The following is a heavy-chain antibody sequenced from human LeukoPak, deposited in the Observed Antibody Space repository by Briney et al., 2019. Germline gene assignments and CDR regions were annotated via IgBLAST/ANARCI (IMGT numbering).Heavy chain of an antibody. CDR3: AKAKGYFDWLFEGNYFDY. J-gene: IGHJ4*02. CDR1: GFTFGTSA. Sequence: PGGSLRLSCAASGFTFGTSAMSWVRQAPGEGLEWGSGISGSGGSTNYADSVKGRVTISRDNSKNTLYLQMNSLRAEDTAVYYCAKAKGYFDWLFEGNYFDYWGQGTLVTVSS. CDR2: ISGSGGST. D-gene: IGHD3-9*01. V-gene: IGHV3-23*01.